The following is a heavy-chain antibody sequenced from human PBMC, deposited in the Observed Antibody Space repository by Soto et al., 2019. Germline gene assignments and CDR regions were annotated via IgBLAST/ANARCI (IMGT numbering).Heavy chain of an antibody. D-gene: IGHD3-3*02. J-gene: IGHJ4*02. Sequence: GASVKVSCKASGYIFTNYYVHWVRQAPGQGLEWMAIINPINGATNYAQRFQGRVTLTSDTSTSTVSMQLSSLRSEDTAIYYCARDLLAGDYWGQGTLVTVSS. CDR1: GYIFTNYY. CDR2: INPINGAT. CDR3: ARDLLAGDY. V-gene: IGHV1-46*01.